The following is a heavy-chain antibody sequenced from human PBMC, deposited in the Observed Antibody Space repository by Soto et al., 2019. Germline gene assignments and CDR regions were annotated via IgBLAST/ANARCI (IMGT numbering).Heavy chain of an antibody. CDR3: ARHPGYAVPTVYATHYFNY. V-gene: IGHV4-39*01. D-gene: IGHD2-8*01. CDR2: IYYTGST. Sequence: QLQLQESGPGLVKPSETLSLTCTVSGDSISSDNYYCGCIRQPPGKGLEWIGSIYYTGSTYYNPSLKSRVTMSVDTSKSQFSLKLSSVTAADTAVYYCARHPGYAVPTVYATHYFNYWGQGILVTVST. J-gene: IGHJ4*02. CDR1: GDSISSDNYY.